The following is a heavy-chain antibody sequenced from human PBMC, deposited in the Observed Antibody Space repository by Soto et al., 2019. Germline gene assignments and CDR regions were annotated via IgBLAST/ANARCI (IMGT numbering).Heavy chain of an antibody. CDR3: ARHRGATPVY. Sequence: QLQLHESGPGLVKPSETLSLTCAVSGDSISGYYWTWIRQPPGKGLEWVGSISYSGTTDYNPSLKSRVSLSVDTSKNQFSLKLRSVTAADTAAYYCARHRGATPVYWGRGTVVTASS. CDR1: GDSISGYY. CDR2: ISYSGTT. D-gene: IGHD1-26*01. J-gene: IGHJ4*02. V-gene: IGHV4-39*01.